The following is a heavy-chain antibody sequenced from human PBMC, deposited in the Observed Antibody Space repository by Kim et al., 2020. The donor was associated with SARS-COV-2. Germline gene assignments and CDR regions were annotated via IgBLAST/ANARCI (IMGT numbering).Heavy chain of an antibody. CDR2: IYYSGST. Sequence: SETLSLTCTVSGGSISSGGYYWSWIRQHPGKGLEWNGYIYYSGSTYYNPSLKSRVTISVDTSKNQFSLKLSSVTAADTAVYYCARTGTLYYDFWIGYFSHWFDSWGQGTLVTVSS. J-gene: IGHJ5*01. D-gene: IGHD3-3*01. V-gene: IGHV4-31*03. CDR3: ARTGTLYYDFWIGYFSHWFDS. CDR1: GGSISSGGYY.